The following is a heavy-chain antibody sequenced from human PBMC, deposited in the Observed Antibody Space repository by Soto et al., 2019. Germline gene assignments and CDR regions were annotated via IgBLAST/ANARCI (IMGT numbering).Heavy chain of an antibody. D-gene: IGHD2-2*01. CDR3: ARERYCSSTSCYVGATPAYGMDV. CDR1: GFTFSSYS. V-gene: IGHV3-48*02. Sequence: GGSLRLSCAASGFTFSSYSMNWVRQAPGKGLEWVSYISSSSSTIYYADSVKGRFTISRDNAKNSLYLQMNSLRDEDTAVYYCARERYCSSTSCYVGATPAYGMDVWGQGTTVTVSS. CDR2: ISSSSSTI. J-gene: IGHJ6*02.